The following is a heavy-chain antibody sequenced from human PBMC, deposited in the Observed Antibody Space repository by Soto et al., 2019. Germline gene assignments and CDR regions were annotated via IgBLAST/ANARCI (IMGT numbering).Heavy chain of an antibody. Sequence: GASVKVSCKASGGTFSSYAISWVRQAPGQGLEWMGGIIPIFGTANYAQKFQGRVTITADKSTSTAYMELSSLRSEDTAVYYCARDPGSTTVTTAGYYYYYGMDVWGQGTTVTVS. J-gene: IGHJ6*02. CDR2: IIPIFGTA. CDR1: GGTFSSYA. V-gene: IGHV1-69*06. D-gene: IGHD4-17*01. CDR3: ARDPGSTTVTTAGYYYYYGMDV.